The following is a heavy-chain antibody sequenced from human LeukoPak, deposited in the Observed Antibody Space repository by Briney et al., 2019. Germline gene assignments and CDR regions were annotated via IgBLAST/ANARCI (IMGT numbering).Heavy chain of an antibody. V-gene: IGHV3-48*02. J-gene: IGHJ4*02. CDR3: ARMTTVTTNFDY. D-gene: IGHD4-17*01. Sequence: GGSLRLSCAASGFTFSSYSMNWVRQAPGKGLEWVSYISSSSSTTYYADSVKGRFTISRDNAKNSLYLQMNSLRDEDTAVYYCARMTTVTTNFDYWGQGTLVTVSS. CDR1: GFTFSSYS. CDR2: ISSSSSTT.